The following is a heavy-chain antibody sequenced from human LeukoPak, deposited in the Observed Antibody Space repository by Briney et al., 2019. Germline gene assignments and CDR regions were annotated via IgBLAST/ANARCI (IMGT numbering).Heavy chain of an antibody. Sequence: TSVKVSCKASGFTFTSSAVQWVRQARGQRLEWIGWIVVGSGNTNYAQKFQERVTITRGMSTSTAYMELSSLRSEDTAVYYCAAGGDEENLYYFDYWGQGTLVTVSS. CDR3: AAGGDEENLYYFDY. D-gene: IGHD3-16*01. V-gene: IGHV1-58*01. CDR1: GFTFTSSA. J-gene: IGHJ4*02. CDR2: IVVGSGNT.